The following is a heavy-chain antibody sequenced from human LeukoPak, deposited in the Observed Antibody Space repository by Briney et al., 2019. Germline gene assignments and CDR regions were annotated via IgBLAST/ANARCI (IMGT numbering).Heavy chain of an antibody. Sequence: GGSLRLSCTASGFTFGDYAMSWFRQAPGKGLEWVGFIRSKAYGGTTEYAASVKGRFTISRDNAKNSLYLQMNSLRAEDTAVYYCARSRGAGPGAYFDYWGQGTLITVSS. CDR1: GFTFGDYA. CDR2: IRSKAYGGTT. D-gene: IGHD6-19*01. V-gene: IGHV3-49*03. J-gene: IGHJ4*02. CDR3: ARSRGAGPGAYFDY.